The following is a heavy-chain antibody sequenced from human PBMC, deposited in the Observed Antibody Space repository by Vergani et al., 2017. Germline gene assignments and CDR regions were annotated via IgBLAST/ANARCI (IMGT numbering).Heavy chain of an antibody. Sequence: QVQLQESGPGLVKPSETLYLTCTVSGGSISSYYWSWIRQPPGKGLEWIGYIYYSGSTNYNPSLKSRVTISVDTSKNQFSLKRSSVTAADTAVYYCATAALTGDPLGDGFDIWGQGTMVTVSS. CDR1: GGSISSYY. V-gene: IGHV4-59*01. CDR3: ATAALTGDPLGDGFDI. D-gene: IGHD7-27*01. CDR2: IYYSGST. J-gene: IGHJ3*02.